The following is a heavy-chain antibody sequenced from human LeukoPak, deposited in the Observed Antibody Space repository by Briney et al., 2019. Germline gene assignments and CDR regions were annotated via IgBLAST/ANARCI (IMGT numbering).Heavy chain of an antibody. CDR3: AKDGSSSFFDY. CDR2: ISGDGGST. D-gene: IGHD6-13*01. J-gene: IGHJ4*02. Sequence: PGGSFRHFCAASGFTFDDYPMHWVRQAPGKGLEWVSLISGDGGSTYYADSVKGRFTISRDNSKNSLYLQMNSLRTEDNALYYCAKDGSSSFFDYWGQGTLVTVSS. V-gene: IGHV3-43*02. CDR1: GFTFDDYP.